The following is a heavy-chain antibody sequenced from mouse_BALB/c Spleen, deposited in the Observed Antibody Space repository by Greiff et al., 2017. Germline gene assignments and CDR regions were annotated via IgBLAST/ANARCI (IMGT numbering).Heavy chain of an antibody. V-gene: IGHV1-18*01. Sequence: VHVKQSGPELVKPGASVKIPCKASGYTFTDYNMDWVKQSHGKSLEWIGDINPNNGGTIYNQKFKGKATLTVDKSSSTAYMELRSLTSEDTAVYDCARWDYGNFAWFAYWGQGTLVTVSA. CDR3: ARWDYGNFAWFAY. D-gene: IGHD2-1*01. J-gene: IGHJ3*01. CDR2: INPNNGGT. CDR1: GYTFTDYN.